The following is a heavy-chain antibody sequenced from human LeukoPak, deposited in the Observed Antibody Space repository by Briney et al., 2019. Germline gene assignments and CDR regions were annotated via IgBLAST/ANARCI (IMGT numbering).Heavy chain of an antibody. CDR2: ISNIGST. CDR3: ARHITPWGWFDP. Sequence: SETLSLTCTVSGASVSSGTYFWSWIRQPPGKGLEWIGYISNIGSTNYNPSLKSRVTISADTSKNQFSLEVSSVTAADTAVYYCARHITPWGWFDPWGQGTLVTVSS. D-gene: IGHD3-16*01. V-gene: IGHV4-61*01. CDR1: GASVSSGTYF. J-gene: IGHJ5*02.